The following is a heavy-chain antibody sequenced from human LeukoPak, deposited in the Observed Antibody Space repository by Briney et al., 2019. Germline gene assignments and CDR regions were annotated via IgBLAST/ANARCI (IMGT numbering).Heavy chain of an antibody. D-gene: IGHD5-12*01. CDR1: GGSISSSSYY. Sequence: SETLSLTCTVSGGSISSSSYYWGWIRQPPGKGLEWIGSIYYSGSTYCNPSLKSRVTISVDTSKNQFSLKLSSVTAADTAVYYCARCVATGILIWFDPWGQGTLVTVSS. V-gene: IGHV4-39*07. J-gene: IGHJ5*02. CDR3: ARCVATGILIWFDP. CDR2: IYYSGST.